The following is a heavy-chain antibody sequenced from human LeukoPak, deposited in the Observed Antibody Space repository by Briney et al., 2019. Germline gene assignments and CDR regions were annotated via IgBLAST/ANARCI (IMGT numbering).Heavy chain of an antibody. D-gene: IGHD6-13*01. CDR1: GGSFSGYY. CDR3: ASSTSLDYYYYVDV. CDR2: INHSGST. J-gene: IGHJ6*03. Sequence: KPSETLSLTCAVYGGSFSGYYWSWIRQPPGKGLEWIGEINHSGSTNYNPSLKSRVTISVDTSKNQFSLKLSSVTAADTAVYYCASSTSLDYYYYVDVWGKGTTVTVSS. V-gene: IGHV4-34*01.